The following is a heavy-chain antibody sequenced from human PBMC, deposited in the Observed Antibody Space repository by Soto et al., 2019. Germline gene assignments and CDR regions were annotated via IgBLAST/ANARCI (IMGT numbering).Heavy chain of an antibody. CDR2: MNPYSANT. V-gene: IGHV1-8*01. J-gene: IGHJ4*02. D-gene: IGHD3-10*01. CDR3: ARGRSGSATYYNIDY. Sequence: ASVKVSCKASGYTFTSFDINWVRQASGQGLEWMGWMNPYSANTGYAHKFQGRVTMTRNTSISTTYMELSSLTSEDTAVYYCARGRSGSATYYNIDYWGQGTLVTVSS. CDR1: GYTFTSFD.